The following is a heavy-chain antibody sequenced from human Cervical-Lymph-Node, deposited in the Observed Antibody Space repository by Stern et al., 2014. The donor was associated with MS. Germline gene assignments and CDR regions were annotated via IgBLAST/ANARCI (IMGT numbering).Heavy chain of an antibody. J-gene: IGHJ4*02. Sequence: EVQLVESGGGLVQSGGSLRLSCVASGFSFGTSWMSWARLPPGRGVEWVANIREDGYDKFYVDSVKGRFTISRDNARNSLYLQMNSLTVADSAVYYCARDRRSFLDYWGQGTHVAVSS. CDR3: ARDRRSFLDY. CDR1: GFSFGTSW. D-gene: IGHD2/OR15-2a*01. CDR2: IREDGYDK. V-gene: IGHV3-7*01.